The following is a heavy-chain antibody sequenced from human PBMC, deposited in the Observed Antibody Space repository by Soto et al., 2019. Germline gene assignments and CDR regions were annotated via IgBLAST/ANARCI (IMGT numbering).Heavy chain of an antibody. CDR1: GGTFSSYA. V-gene: IGHV1-69*06. CDR2: IIPIFGTA. D-gene: IGHD3-16*01. Sequence: ASVKVSCKASGGTFSSYAISWVRQAPGQGLEWMGGIIPIFGTANYAQKFQGRVTITADKSTSTAYMELSSLRSEDTAVYYCASWGKDHQDPMWYGMDVWGQGTTVTVSS. CDR3: ASWGKDHQDPMWYGMDV. J-gene: IGHJ6*02.